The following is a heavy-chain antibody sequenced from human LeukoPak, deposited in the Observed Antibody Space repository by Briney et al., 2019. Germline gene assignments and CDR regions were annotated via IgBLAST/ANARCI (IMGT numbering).Heavy chain of an antibody. CDR2: ISRDGSQR. CDR3: AKGQNRNGGALAY. CDR1: GLTFSRFG. J-gene: IGHJ4*02. D-gene: IGHD3-16*01. V-gene: IGHV3-30*18. Sequence: GRSLRLSCAASGLTFSRFGMHWVRQAPGKGLDWVALISRDGSQRYYTDSVRGRFTISRDNSKNTLYLQMDSLRAEDTAVYYCAKGQNRNGGALAYWGQGTLVTVSS.